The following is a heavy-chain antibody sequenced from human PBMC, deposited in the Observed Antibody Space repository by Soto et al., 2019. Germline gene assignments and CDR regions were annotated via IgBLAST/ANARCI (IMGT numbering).Heavy chain of an antibody. J-gene: IGHJ4*02. V-gene: IGHV1-18*04. CDR2: ISAYNVNT. CDR1: GYTFTSYY. CDR3: ARVIVATITDFDY. D-gene: IGHD5-12*01. Sequence: ASVKVSCKASGYTFTSYYMHWVRQAPGQGFEWMGLISAYNVNTNYAQKLQGRVTMTTDTSTSTAYMELRSLRSDDTAVYYCARVIVATITDFDYWGQGTLVTVSS.